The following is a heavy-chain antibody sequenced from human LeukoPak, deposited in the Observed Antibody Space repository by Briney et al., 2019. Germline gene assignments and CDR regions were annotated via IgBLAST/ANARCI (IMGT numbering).Heavy chain of an antibody. V-gene: IGHV3-23*01. CDR1: GGTFSSYA. J-gene: IGHJ4*02. CDR2: ISGSGGGT. D-gene: IGHD6-19*01. CDR3: AKEWLAFDY. Sequence: SCKASGGTFSSYAMSWVRQAPGKGLEWVSAISGSGGGTYYADSVKGRFTISRDNSKNTLYLQMNSLRAEDTAVYYCAKEWLAFDYWGQGTLVTVSS.